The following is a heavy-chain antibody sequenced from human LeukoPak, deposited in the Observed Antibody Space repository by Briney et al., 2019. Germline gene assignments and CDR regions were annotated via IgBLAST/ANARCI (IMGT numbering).Heavy chain of an antibody. CDR2: IIPILGIA. J-gene: IGHJ4*02. CDR1: GGTFSSYA. CDR3: ARTLDYGGSEDDY. D-gene: IGHD4-23*01. Sequence: SVKVSCKASGGTFSSYAISWVRQAPGQGLEWMGRIIPILGIANYAQKSQGRVTITADKSTSTAYMGLSSLRSEDTAVYYCARTLDYGGSEDDYWGQGTLVTVSS. V-gene: IGHV1-69*04.